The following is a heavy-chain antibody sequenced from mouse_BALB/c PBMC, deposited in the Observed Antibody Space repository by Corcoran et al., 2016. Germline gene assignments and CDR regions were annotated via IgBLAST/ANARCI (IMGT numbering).Heavy chain of an antibody. CDR1: GYTFTDYS. Sequence: QIQLVQSGPELKKPGETVKISCKASGYTFTDYSMHWVKQAPGKGLKWMGWINTETGEPTYADDFKGRFAFSLETSASTAYLQINNLKNEDTATYFCAKGYDNAMDYWGQGTSVTVSS. V-gene: IGHV9-2-1*01. J-gene: IGHJ4*01. D-gene: IGHD2-2*01. CDR3: AKGYDNAMDY. CDR2: INTETGEP.